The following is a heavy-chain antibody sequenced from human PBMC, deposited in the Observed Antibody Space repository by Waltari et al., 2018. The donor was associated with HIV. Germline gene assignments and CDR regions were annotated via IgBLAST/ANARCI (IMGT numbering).Heavy chain of an antibody. V-gene: IGHV3-7*01. CDR2: IKQDGSEK. Sequence: EVQLVESGGGLVQPGGSLRLSCAASGFTLSSYWRRWVRQAPGKGLEWVANIKQDGSEKYYVDSVKGRFTISRDNAKNSLYLQMNSLRAEDTAVYYCARDRHYDILTGSYFDYWGQGTLVTVSS. CDR3: ARDRHYDILTGSYFDY. J-gene: IGHJ4*02. D-gene: IGHD3-9*01. CDR1: GFTLSSYW.